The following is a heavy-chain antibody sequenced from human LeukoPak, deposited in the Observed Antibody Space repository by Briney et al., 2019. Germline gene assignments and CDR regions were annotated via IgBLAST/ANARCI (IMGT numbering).Heavy chain of an antibody. D-gene: IGHD3-16*02. CDR1: GFTFRKFA. J-gene: IGHJ4*02. V-gene: IGHV3-23*01. CDR2: ISASGDST. CDR3: AKSTQLRGGIATDFDS. Sequence: GGSLRLSCAASGFTFRKFAMSWVRQAPGKGLEWVSGISASGDSTYYADSVKGRITISRDNSKNTLYLQMNSLRAEDTAVYYCAKSTQLRGGIATDFDSWGQGTLVTVSS.